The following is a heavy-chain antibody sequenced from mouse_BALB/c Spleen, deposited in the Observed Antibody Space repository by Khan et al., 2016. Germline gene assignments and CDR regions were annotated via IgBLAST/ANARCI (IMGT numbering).Heavy chain of an antibody. J-gene: IGHJ3*01. Sequence: VQLQESGAELAKPGASVKMSCKASGYTFTDYWMHWVKQRPGQGLEWIGYINPNTGYTEYNQKFKDKATLTADKSSSTAYMQLSSLTSADSAVYYCARWSYYDGSSYGWFAYWGQGTLVTVSA. V-gene: IGHV1-7*01. CDR3: ARWSYYDGSSYGWFAY. CDR2: INPNTGYT. D-gene: IGHD1-1*01. CDR1: GYTFTDYW.